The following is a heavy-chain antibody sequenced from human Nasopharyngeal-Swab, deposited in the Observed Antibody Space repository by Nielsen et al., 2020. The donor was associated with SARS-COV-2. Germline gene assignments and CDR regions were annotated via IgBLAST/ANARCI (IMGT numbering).Heavy chain of an antibody. CDR3: ARDPNKRPAPAYCGGDCYENYYYGMDV. Sequence: GESLKISCAASGFTFSSYWMSWVRQAPGKGLEWVANIKQDGSEKYYVDSVKGRFTISRDNAKNSLYLQMNSLRAEDTAAYYCARDPNKRPAPAYCGGDCYENYYYGMDVWGQGTTVTVSS. CDR2: IKQDGSEK. CDR1: GFTFSSYW. V-gene: IGHV3-7*01. D-gene: IGHD2-21*02. J-gene: IGHJ6*02.